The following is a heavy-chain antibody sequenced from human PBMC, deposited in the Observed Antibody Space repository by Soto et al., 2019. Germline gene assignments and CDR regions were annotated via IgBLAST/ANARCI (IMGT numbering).Heavy chain of an antibody. V-gene: IGHV2-70*13. CDR2: IERDDDDK. CDR3: ARSIRGPRRFNGMDV. Sequence: SGPTLVNPTDTLTVTCTFSGFSLTSPGMCVSWIRQSSGKALEWLALIERDDDDKYYSTSLKTRLTISKDTRKNQVVLTMANMDPADTATYYCARSIRGPRRFNGMDVWGQGTTVTVSS. D-gene: IGHD1-20*01. CDR1: GFSLTSPGMC. J-gene: IGHJ6*02.